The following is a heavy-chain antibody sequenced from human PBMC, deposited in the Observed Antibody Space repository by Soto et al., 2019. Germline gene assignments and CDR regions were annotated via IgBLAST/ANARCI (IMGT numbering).Heavy chain of an antibody. CDR1: GGSISSGGYS. V-gene: IGHV4-30-2*01. CDR3: ARALRQYGSGSYYTP. CDR2: IYHSGST. Sequence: PSETLSLTCAVFGGSISSGGYSWSWIRQPPGKGLEWIGYIYHSGSTYYNPSLKSRVTISVDRSENQFSLKLSSVTAADTAVYYCARALRQYGSGSYYTPWGQGTLVTVSS. J-gene: IGHJ5*02. D-gene: IGHD3-10*01.